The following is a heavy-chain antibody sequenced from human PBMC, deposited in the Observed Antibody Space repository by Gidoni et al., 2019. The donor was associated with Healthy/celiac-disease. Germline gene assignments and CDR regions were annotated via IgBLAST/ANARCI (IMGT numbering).Heavy chain of an antibody. CDR2: SSSNGGST. J-gene: IGHJ4*02. D-gene: IGHD5-18*01. CDR1: GFTFSSYA. V-gene: IGHV3-64D*06. CDR3: VKGGGYSYGEVFDY. Sequence: EVQLVESGGGLVQPGGSLRLSCSASGFTFSSYAMHWVRQATGKGLEYVSASSSNGGSTYYADSVKGRFTISRDNSKNTLYLQMSSLRAEDTAVYYCVKGGGYSYGEVFDYWGQGTLVTVSS.